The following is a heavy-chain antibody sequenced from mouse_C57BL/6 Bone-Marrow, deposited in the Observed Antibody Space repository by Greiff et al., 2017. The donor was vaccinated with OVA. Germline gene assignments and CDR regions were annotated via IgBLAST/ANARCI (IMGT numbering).Heavy chain of an antibody. CDR3: SFTTVVARDY. J-gene: IGHJ2*01. V-gene: IGHV1-22*01. CDR1: GYTFTDYN. CDR2: INPNNGGT. D-gene: IGHD1-1*01. Sequence: SGPELVKPGASVKMSCKASGYTFTDYNMHWVKQSHGKSLEWIGYINPNNGGTSYNQKFKGKATLTVNKSSSTAYMELRSLTSEDSAVYYCSFTTVVARDYWGQGTTLTVSS.